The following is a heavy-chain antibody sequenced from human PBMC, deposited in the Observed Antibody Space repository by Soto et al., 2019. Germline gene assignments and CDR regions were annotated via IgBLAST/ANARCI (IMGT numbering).Heavy chain of an antibody. CDR1: GFSLSTSGVG. CDR3: AHRRDIVVVPAAIRRVNWFDP. CDR2: IYWDDDK. V-gene: IGHV2-5*02. Sequence: QITLKESGPTLVKPTQTLTLTCTFSGFSLSTSGVGVGWIRQPPGKALEWLALIYWDDDKRYSPSLKSRLTITKDTSKNQVVLTMTNMDPVDTATYYCAHRRDIVVVPAAIRRVNWFDPWGQGTLVTVSS. J-gene: IGHJ5*02. D-gene: IGHD2-2*02.